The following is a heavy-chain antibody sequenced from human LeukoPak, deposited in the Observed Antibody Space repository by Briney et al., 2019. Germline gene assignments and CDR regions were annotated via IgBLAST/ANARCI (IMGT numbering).Heavy chain of an antibody. CDR3: ARDHSSGWYYYYYGMDV. D-gene: IGHD6-19*01. J-gene: IGHJ6*02. CDR1: GYTFTSYG. Sequence: ASVKVSCKASGYTFTSYGISWVRQAPGQGLECMGWISAYNGNTNYAQKLQGRVTMTTDTLTSTAYMELRSLRSDDTAVYYCARDHSSGWYYYYYGMDVWGQGTTVTVSS. V-gene: IGHV1-18*01. CDR2: ISAYNGNT.